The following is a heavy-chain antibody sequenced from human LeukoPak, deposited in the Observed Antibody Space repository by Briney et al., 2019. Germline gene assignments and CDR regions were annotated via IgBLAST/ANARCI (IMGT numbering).Heavy chain of an antibody. Sequence: GGSLRLSCAASGFTVSDNYMSWVRLAPGKGVEWVSVFYSGCSTRYADSVKGRFTISRDNSKITLYLQLNSLRAEDTAVYFCASSSWSSEYFHYWGQGTLVTVAS. CDR3: ASSSWSSEYFHY. CDR2: FYSGCST. V-gene: IGHV3-66*01. J-gene: IGHJ1*01. CDR1: GFTVSDNY. D-gene: IGHD6-13*01.